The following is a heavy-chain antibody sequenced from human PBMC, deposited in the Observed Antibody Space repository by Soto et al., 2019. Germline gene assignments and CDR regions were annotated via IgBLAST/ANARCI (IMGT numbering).Heavy chain of an antibody. J-gene: IGHJ4*02. CDR3: VRIRRGDGYTFGY. CDR1: GFSLSNYW. V-gene: IGHV3-74*01. D-gene: IGHD5-12*01. CDR2: INIDGSTT. Sequence: EVQLVESGGVSVQPGGSLRLSCAASGFSLSNYWMHWVRQAPGKGLVWVSRINIDGSTTTYADSVKGRFTISRDNAKNTLYLQMNSLRDEDTAVNYCVRIRRGDGYTFGYWGQGILVTVSS.